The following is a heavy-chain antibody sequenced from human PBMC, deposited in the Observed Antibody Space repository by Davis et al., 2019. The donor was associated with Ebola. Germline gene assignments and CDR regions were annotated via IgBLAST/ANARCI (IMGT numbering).Heavy chain of an antibody. D-gene: IGHD6-19*01. J-gene: IGHJ4*02. V-gene: IGHV1-18*01. CDR2: ISAYNGNT. CDR1: GYTFTSYG. CDR3: ARERGMIAVAGTSDY. Sequence: AASVKVSCKASGYTFTSYGISWVRQAPGQGLEWMGWISAYNGNTNYAQKLQGRVTMTTDTSTSTAYMELRSLRSDDTAVYYCARERGMIAVAGTSDYWGQGTLVTVSS.